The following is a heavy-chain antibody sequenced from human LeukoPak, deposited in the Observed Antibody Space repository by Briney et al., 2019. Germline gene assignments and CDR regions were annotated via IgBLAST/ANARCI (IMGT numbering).Heavy chain of an antibody. Sequence: EASVKVSCKASGNTFIGYYMHWVRQAPGQGLEGMGWINPNSGGTNYAQKLQGRVTMTTDTSTSTAYMELRSLRSDDTAVYYCARDVGSLYSGSSDAFDIWGQGTMVTVSS. CDR3: ARDVGSLYSGSSDAFDI. V-gene: IGHV1-2*02. CDR2: INPNSGGT. CDR1: GNTFIGYY. D-gene: IGHD1-26*01. J-gene: IGHJ3*02.